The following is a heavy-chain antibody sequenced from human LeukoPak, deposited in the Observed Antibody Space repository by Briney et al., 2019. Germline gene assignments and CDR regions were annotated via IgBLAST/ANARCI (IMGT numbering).Heavy chain of an antibody. Sequence: GGSLRLSCAASGFTFRSYGMNWVRQGPGKGLEWVAFIRYDGSNKYYADSVKGRFTISRDNSKNTLYLQMNTLRAEDTAVYSCAKDGYYYADYYYYMDVWGKGTTVTISS. V-gene: IGHV3-30*02. J-gene: IGHJ6*03. D-gene: IGHD3-10*01. CDR2: IRYDGSNK. CDR1: GFTFRSYG. CDR3: AKDGYYYADYYYYMDV.